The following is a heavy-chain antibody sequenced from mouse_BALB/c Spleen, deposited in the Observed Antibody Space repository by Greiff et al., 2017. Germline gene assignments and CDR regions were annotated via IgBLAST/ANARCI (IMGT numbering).Heavy chain of an antibody. CDR1: GYAFTSYN. D-gene: IGHD1-2*01. J-gene: IGHJ4*01. CDR2: IDPYNGGT. CDR3: ARGGTTALYAMDY. V-gene: IGHV1S135*01. Sequence: VQLKQSGPELVKPGASVKVSCKASGYAFTSYNMYWVKQSHGKSLEWIGYIDPYNGGTSYNQKFKGKATLTVDKSSSTAYMQLKSLTSEDSAVYYCARGGTTALYAMDYWGQGTSVTVSS.